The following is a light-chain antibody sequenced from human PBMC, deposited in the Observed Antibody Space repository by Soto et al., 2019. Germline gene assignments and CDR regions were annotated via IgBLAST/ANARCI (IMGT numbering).Light chain of an antibody. CDR1: SSDVGGYNY. CDR3: SSYTATRTYV. CDR2: VVT. J-gene: IGLJ1*01. V-gene: IGLV2-14*01. Sequence: LTQPASVSGSPGQSVTISCTGTSSDVGGYNYVSWYQQLPGEAPKLIIYVVTDRPSGVSNRFSGSKCGNTASLTVSGLQAEDEGDYYCSSYTATRTYVFGTGTKVNVL.